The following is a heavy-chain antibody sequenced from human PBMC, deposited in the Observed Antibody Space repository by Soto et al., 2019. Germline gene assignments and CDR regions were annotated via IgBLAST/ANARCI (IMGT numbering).Heavy chain of an antibody. CDR3: AKPEQWLVRA. D-gene: IGHD6-19*01. Sequence: SETLSLTCTVSGGSISSSSYYWGWIRQPPGKGLEWIGSIYYSGSTYYNPSLKSRVTISVDTSKNQFSLKLSSVTAADTAVYYCAKPEQWLVRAWGQGTLVTVSS. J-gene: IGHJ4*02. CDR1: GGSISSSSYY. V-gene: IGHV4-39*01. CDR2: IYYSGST.